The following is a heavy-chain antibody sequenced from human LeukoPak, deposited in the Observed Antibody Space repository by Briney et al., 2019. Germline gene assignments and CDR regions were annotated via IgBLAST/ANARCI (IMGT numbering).Heavy chain of an antibody. CDR3: AKDGGLWVSAHWGDS. V-gene: IGHV3-7*03. CDR2: IKQDGSEK. CDR1: GFTFSSYA. D-gene: IGHD7-27*01. J-gene: IGHJ4*02. Sequence: SGGSLRLSCAASGFTFSSYAMSWVRQAPGKGLEWVANIKQDGSEKYYVDSVKGRFTISRDNAKNSLYLQMNSLRAEDTAVYYCAKDGGLWVSAHWGDSWGRGTLVTVSS.